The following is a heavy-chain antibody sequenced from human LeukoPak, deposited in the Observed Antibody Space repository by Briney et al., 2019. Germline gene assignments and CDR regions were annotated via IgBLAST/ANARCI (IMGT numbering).Heavy chain of an antibody. CDR2: IVASGST. CDR3: LPYGSGST. D-gene: IGHD3-10*01. J-gene: IGHJ5*02. CDR1: GFTFSNNG. Sequence: GGSPRLSCTASGFTFSNNGMTWVRQAPRKGLEWVSAIVASGSTFTADPVKGRFTISRDGSKNTVYLQMNTLRVEDTAIYYCLPYGSGSTWGQGTLVTVSS. V-gene: IGHV3-23*01.